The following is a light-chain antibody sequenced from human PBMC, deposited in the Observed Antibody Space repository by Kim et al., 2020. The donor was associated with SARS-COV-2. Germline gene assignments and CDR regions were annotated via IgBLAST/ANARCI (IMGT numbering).Light chain of an antibody. V-gene: IGLV2-11*01. CDR1: SSDVGGYNY. CDR2: DVT. J-gene: IGLJ1*01. Sequence: QSVTVSCTGTSSDVGGYNYVSWYQQHPGKAPQLMIYDVTKRPSGVPDRFSGSKSGNTASLTISGLQAEDEADYYCCSYAGSYTSGVFGTGTRSPS. CDR3: CSYAGSYTSGV.